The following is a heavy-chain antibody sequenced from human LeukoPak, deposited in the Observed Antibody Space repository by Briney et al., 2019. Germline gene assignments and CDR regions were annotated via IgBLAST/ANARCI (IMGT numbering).Heavy chain of an antibody. CDR2: IYYSGST. CDR1: GGSISSHY. CDR3: ARESIAVAGQLDY. V-gene: IGHV4-59*11. Sequence: SETLSLTCTVSGGSISSHYWSWIRQPPGKGLEWIGYIYYSGSTNYNPSLKSRVTISVDTSKNQFSLKLSSVTATDTAVYYCARESIAVAGQLDYWGQGTLVTVSS. D-gene: IGHD6-19*01. J-gene: IGHJ4*02.